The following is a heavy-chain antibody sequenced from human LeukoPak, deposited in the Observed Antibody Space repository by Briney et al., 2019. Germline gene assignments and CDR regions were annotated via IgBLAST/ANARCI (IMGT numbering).Heavy chain of an antibody. CDR1: GFTFSSYW. CDR2: IKQEGSEK. CDR3: AREGYYFCSIY. D-gene: IGHD3-10*01. V-gene: IGHV3-7*01. Sequence: PGESLRLSCAASGFTFSSYWMSWIRQPPGKGLEWVANIKQEGSEKYYVDHVKGRFTISRDNAKNSLDLQMNSRRAEGAAVYYCAREGYYFCSIYGRQGTLVTVSS. J-gene: IGHJ4*02.